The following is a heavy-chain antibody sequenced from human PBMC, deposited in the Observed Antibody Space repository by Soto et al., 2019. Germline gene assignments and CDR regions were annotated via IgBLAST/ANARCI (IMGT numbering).Heavy chain of an antibody. Sequence: EVQLVESGGGLAQPGGSLRLSCAASGFTLSSHWMHWVRQAPGKGLVWVSRINRDGSTINYDASVRGRYTSSRDNAKNTLSLQMNSLRAEDTAVYYCARVADCTYSSNCNGRAAFDMWGQGTMVTVSS. CDR3: ARVADCTYSSNCNGRAAFDM. J-gene: IGHJ3*02. D-gene: IGHD6-13*01. CDR1: GFTLSSHW. CDR2: INRDGSTI. V-gene: IGHV3-74*01.